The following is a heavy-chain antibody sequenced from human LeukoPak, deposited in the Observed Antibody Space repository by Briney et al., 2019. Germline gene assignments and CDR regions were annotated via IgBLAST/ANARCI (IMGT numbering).Heavy chain of an antibody. CDR1: GGSISSYY. CDR2: IYYSGCT. J-gene: IGHJ4*02. CDR3: ARQEDSYDLIGY. Sequence: PSETLSLTCNVSGGSISSYYWSWIRQPPGRGLEWIGYIYYSGCTNYNPSLKSRVTISVDTSKNQFSLNLSSVTAADTAVYYCARQEDSYDLIGYWGQGTLVTVSS. D-gene: IGHD5-18*01. V-gene: IGHV4-59*08.